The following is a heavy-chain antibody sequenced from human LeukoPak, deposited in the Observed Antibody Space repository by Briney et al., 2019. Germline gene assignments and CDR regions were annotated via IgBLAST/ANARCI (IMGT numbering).Heavy chain of an antibody. D-gene: IGHD6-13*01. Sequence: ETSEALSLTCTVSGYSISSGYYWGWIRQPAGKGLEWIGRIYTSGSTNYNPSLKSRVTISVDTSKNQFSLKLSSVTAADTAVYYCARTGYRDSYYYYYYMDVWGKGTTVTISS. CDR3: ARTGYRDSYYYYYYMDV. V-gene: IGHV4-61*02. J-gene: IGHJ6*03. CDR1: GYSISSGYY. CDR2: IYTSGST.